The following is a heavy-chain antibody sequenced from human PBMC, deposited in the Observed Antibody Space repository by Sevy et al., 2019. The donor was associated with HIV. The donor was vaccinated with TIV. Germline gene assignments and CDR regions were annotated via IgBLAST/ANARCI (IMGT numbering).Heavy chain of an antibody. Sequence: GGSLRLSCVASGFRFSAFGMAWVRQAVGGGLEWVSGINGGGGSTYYRNSVKGRFTVSRDNSKNTVYLQMNSLRADDTAVYYCAKAPYYDFWSHNYNNWFDPWGQGTLVTVSS. V-gene: IGHV3-23*01. D-gene: IGHD3-3*01. J-gene: IGHJ5*02. CDR1: GFRFSAFG. CDR3: AKAPYYDFWSHNYNNWFDP. CDR2: INGGGGST.